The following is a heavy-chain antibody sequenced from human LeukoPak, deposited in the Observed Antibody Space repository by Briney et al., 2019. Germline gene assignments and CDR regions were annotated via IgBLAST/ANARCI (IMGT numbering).Heavy chain of an antibody. CDR1: GFTVSSNY. D-gene: IGHD6-13*01. CDR2: ISYDGSNI. V-gene: IGHV3-30*03. CDR3: ATDGGIAAAAAAYYFDY. Sequence: GGSLRLSCAASGFTVSSNYMSWVRQAPGKGLEWVAIISYDGSNIYYADSVKGRFTISGDNSKNTLYLQMSSPRADDTAVYYCATDGGIAAAAAAYYFDYWGQGILVAVSS. J-gene: IGHJ4*02.